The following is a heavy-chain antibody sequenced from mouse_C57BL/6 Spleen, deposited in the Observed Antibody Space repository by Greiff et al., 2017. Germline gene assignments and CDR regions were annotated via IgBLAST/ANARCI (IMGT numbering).Heavy chain of an antibody. CDR3: ARGGLTTVVADAMDY. Sequence: QVQLKESGPELVKPGASVKISCKASGYAFSSSWMNWVKQRPGKGLEWIGRIYPGDGDTNYNGKFKGKATLTADKSSSTAYMQLSSLTSEDSAVYFCARGGLTTVVADAMDYWGQGTSVTVSS. V-gene: IGHV1-82*01. CDR2: IYPGDGDT. CDR1: GYAFSSSW. D-gene: IGHD1-1*01. J-gene: IGHJ4*01.